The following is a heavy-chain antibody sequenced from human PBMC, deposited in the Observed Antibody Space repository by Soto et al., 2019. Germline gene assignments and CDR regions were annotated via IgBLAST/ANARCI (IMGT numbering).Heavy chain of an antibody. D-gene: IGHD6-13*01. J-gene: IGHJ6*02. CDR1: GFTFSSYA. CDR3: AKQAIAAARPYYYYGMDI. V-gene: IGHV3-23*01. Sequence: GSLRLSCAASGFTFSSYAMSWVRQAPGKGLEWVSAISGSGGSTYYADSVKGRFTISRDNSKNTLYLQMNSLRAEDTAVYYCAKQAIAAARPYYYYGMDIWGQGTTVTVSS. CDR2: ISGSGGST.